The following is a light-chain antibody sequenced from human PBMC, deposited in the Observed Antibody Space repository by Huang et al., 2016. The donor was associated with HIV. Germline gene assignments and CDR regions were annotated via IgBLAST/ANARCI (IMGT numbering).Light chain of an antibody. CDR1: QSVTTY. Sequence: EILLTQSPVTLSLSPGERATLACRASQSVTTYLAWYQQKPGQAPRRLIYDASTRATSSPARFSGSGSGTDFTLTISSLEPEDFAVYYCQQRYNWPPITFGQGTRLEIK. V-gene: IGKV3-11*01. CDR2: DAS. CDR3: QQRYNWPPIT. J-gene: IGKJ5*01.